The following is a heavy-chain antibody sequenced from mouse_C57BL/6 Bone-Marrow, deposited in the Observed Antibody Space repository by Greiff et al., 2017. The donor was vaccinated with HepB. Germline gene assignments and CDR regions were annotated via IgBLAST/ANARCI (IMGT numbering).Heavy chain of an antibody. CDR1: GYTFTSYG. V-gene: IGHV1-81*01. CDR2: IYPRSGNT. Sequence: QVQLQQSGAELARPGASVKLSCKASGYTFTSYGISWVKQRTGQGLEWIGEIYPRSGNTYYNEKFKGKATLTADNSSSTAYMELRSLTSEDSAVYFCAGREYYYGSTWFAYWGQGTLVTVSA. CDR3: AGREYYYGSTWFAY. J-gene: IGHJ3*01. D-gene: IGHD1-1*01.